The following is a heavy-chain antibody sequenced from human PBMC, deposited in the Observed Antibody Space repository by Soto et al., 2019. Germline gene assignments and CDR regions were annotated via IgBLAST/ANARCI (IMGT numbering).Heavy chain of an antibody. V-gene: IGHV3-48*01. Sequence: GGSLRLSCAASGFTFSSYSMNWVRQAPGKGLEWVSYISSSSTIYYADSVKGRFTISRDNAKNSLYLQMNSLRAEDTAVYYCARDFTDILTGYSDDAFDIWGQGTMVTVSS. J-gene: IGHJ3*02. CDR1: GFTFSSYS. CDR3: ARDFTDILTGYSDDAFDI. CDR2: ISSSSTI. D-gene: IGHD3-9*01.